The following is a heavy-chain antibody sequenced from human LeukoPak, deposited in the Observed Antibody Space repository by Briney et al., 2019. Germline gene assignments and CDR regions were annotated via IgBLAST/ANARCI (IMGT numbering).Heavy chain of an antibody. V-gene: IGHV4-34*01. CDR3: ASRPRGYSGYVLFDY. CDR2: INHSGST. D-gene: IGHD5-12*01. Sequence: SSXTLSLTCAVYGGSFSGYYWSWIRQPPGKGLEWIGEINHSGSTNYNPSLKSRVTISVDTSKNQFSPKLSSVTAADTAVYYCASRPRGYSGYVLFDYWGQGTLVTVSS. CDR1: GGSFSGYY. J-gene: IGHJ4*02.